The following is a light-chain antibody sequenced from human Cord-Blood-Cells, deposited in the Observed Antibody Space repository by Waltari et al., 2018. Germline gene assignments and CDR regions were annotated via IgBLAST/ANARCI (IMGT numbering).Light chain of an antibody. Sequence: QSALTQPASVSGSPGQSITISCTGTSSDVGGYNYVSWYQQHPGKAPKLMISYASKRPSGVSNRFSGSKSGNTASLTISGLQAEDEADYYCSSYTSSSTFVFGTGTKVTVL. V-gene: IGLV2-14*01. CDR1: SSDVGGYNY. CDR3: SSYTSSSTFV. CDR2: YAS. J-gene: IGLJ1*01.